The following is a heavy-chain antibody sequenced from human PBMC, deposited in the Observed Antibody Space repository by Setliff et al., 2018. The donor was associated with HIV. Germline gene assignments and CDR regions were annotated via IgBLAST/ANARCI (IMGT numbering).Heavy chain of an antibody. V-gene: IGHV4-59*08. CDR1: GGSISSYY. J-gene: IGHJ6*03. CDR3: ARRGGLVRGVITYYYMDV. Sequence: SETLSLTCTVSGGSISSYYWSWIRQPPGKGLEWIGYIYYSGSTYSTPSHKSRVTISVDTSKNQFSLKLSSVTAADTAMYYCARRGGLVRGVITYYYMDVWGIGTTVTVSS. CDR2: IYYSGST. D-gene: IGHD3-10*01.